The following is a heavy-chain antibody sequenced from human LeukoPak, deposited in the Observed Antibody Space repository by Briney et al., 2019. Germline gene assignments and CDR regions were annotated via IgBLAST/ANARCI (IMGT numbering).Heavy chain of an antibody. D-gene: IGHD3-10*01. Sequence: GGSLGLSCAASGFTFSSYWMHWVRQAPGKGLVWVSRINSDGSSTSYADSVKGRFTISRDNAKNTLYLQMNSLRAEDTAVYYCARGYYGSGSYYFDYWGQGTLVTVSS. CDR3: ARGYYGSGSYYFDY. CDR2: INSDGSST. J-gene: IGHJ4*02. CDR1: GFTFSSYW. V-gene: IGHV3-74*01.